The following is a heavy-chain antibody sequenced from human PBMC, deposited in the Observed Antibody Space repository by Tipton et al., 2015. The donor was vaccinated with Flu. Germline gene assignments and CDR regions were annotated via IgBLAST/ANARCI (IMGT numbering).Heavy chain of an antibody. CDR3: ARVRAGYFDC. J-gene: IGHJ4*02. Sequence: TLSLTCTVSGGSISRSSYYWGWIRQPPGKGLEWIGSIYYSGNTYYYSSLKSRVTISVDTSKNQFSLNLDSVTAADTAVYYCARVRAGYFDCWGQGALLTVS. CDR1: GGSISRSSYY. V-gene: IGHV4-39*07. D-gene: IGHD3-3*01. CDR2: IYYSGNT.